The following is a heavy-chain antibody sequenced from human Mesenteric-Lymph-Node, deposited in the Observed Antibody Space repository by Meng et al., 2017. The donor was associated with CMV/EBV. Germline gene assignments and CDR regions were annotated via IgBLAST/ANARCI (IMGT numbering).Heavy chain of an antibody. CDR3: ARVREVGNYGMDV. V-gene: IGHV1-8*03. D-gene: IGHD1-26*01. J-gene: IGHJ6*02. CDR2: MNPNSGNT. Sequence: ASVKVSCKASGYTFTGYYMHWVRQATGQGLEWMGWMNPNSGNTGYAQKFQGRVTITRNTSISTAYMELSSLRSEDTAVYYCARVREVGNYGMDVWGQGTTVTVSS. CDR1: GYTFTGYY.